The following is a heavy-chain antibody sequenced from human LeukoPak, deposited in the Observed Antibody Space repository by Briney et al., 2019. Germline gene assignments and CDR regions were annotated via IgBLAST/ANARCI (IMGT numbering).Heavy chain of an antibody. V-gene: IGHV3-74*01. J-gene: IGHJ4*02. CDR2: LNGDGSQT. Sequence: PGGSLRLSCAASGFTLSNYWMHWVRQAPGKGLVWLSRLNGDGSQTRYADSVKGRFTISRDNAKNTVYLQMNSLRVEDTAVYFCAREGGEQELANWGQGTLVTVSS. D-gene: IGHD6-13*01. CDR3: AREGGEQELAN. CDR1: GFTLSNYW.